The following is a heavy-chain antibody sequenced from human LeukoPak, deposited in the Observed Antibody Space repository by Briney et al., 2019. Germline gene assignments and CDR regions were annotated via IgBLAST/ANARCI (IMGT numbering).Heavy chain of an antibody. J-gene: IGHJ6*02. CDR1: GNSISNYA. D-gene: IGHD3-16*01. V-gene: IGHV1-69*13. Sequence: SVKVSCRASGNSISNYAVSWVRQAPGQGFEWMGGIIPIFGTADYAQKFQGRVTITADQSTSTTYMALSSLKSEDTATYYCTTRACHAGGCSSSFYYYYGLHFWGQGTTVSVSS. CDR2: IIPIFGTA. CDR3: TTRACHAGGCSSSFYYYYGLHF.